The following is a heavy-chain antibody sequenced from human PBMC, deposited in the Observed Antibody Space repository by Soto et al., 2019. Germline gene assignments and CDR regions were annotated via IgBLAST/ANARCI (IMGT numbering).Heavy chain of an antibody. D-gene: IGHD1-7*01. CDR2: IYRTGST. J-gene: IGHJ4*02. Sequence: SETLSLTCAVSGGSFTSNNWWTWVRQPPGQGLEWIGEIYRTGSTNYNPSLKSRVTISLDKSENQFSLKVTSLTAADTAVYYCASRDPGTSVDYWGQGTLVTVYS. CDR3: ASRDPGTSVDY. CDR1: GGSFTSNNW. V-gene: IGHV4-4*02.